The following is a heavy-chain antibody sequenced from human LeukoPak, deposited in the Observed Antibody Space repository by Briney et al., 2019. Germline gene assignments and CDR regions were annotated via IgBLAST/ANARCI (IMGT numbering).Heavy chain of an antibody. J-gene: IGHJ3*02. CDR1: GFTFSSYS. CDR3: ARELGATTSADAFDI. V-gene: IGHV3-21*01. D-gene: IGHD1-26*01. CDR2: ISSSSSYI. Sequence: GGSLRLSCAASGFTFSSYSMNWVRQAPGKGLEWVSSISSSSSYIYYADSVKGRFTISRDNAKNSLYLQMNSLRAEDTAVYYCARELGATTSADAFDIWGQGTMVTVSS.